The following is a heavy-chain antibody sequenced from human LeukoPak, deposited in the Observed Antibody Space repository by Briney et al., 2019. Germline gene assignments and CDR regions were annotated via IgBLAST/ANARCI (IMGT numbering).Heavy chain of an antibody. CDR2: FDPEDGET. CDR3: ATAPGSYHSDAFDI. J-gene: IGHJ3*02. D-gene: IGHD3-10*01. V-gene: IGHV1-24*01. Sequence: ASVKVSCKVSGYTLTELSMHWVRQAPGKGLEWMGGFDPEDGETIYAQKFQGRVTMTEDTSTDTAYMELSSLRSEDTAVYYCATAPGSYHSDAFDIWGQGTMVTVSS. CDR1: GYTLTELS.